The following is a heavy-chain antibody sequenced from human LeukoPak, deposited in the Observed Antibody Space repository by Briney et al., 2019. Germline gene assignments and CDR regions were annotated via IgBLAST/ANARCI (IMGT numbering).Heavy chain of an antibody. V-gene: IGHV3-7*01. CDR3: ARDNCSGGSCYSDY. Sequence: GGSLRLSCAASGFTFSSYWMSWVRQAPGKGLEWVANIKQDGSEKYYVDSVKGRFTISRDNAKNSLYLQMNSLRAGDTAVYYCARDNCSGGSCYSDYWGQGTLVTVSS. J-gene: IGHJ4*02. CDR1: GFTFSSYW. CDR2: IKQDGSEK. D-gene: IGHD2-15*01.